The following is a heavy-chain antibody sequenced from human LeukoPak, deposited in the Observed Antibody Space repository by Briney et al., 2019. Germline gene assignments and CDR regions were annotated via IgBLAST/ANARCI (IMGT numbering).Heavy chain of an antibody. CDR2: ISSSSSTI. CDR3: ARETGGSYYRYNWFDP. Sequence: PGGSLRLSCAASGFSFSSYSMIWVRQAPGKGLEWVSYISSSSSTIYYADSVKGRFTISRDNAKNSLYLQMNSLRAEDTAVYYCARETGGSYYRYNWFDPWGQGTLVTVSS. J-gene: IGHJ5*02. D-gene: IGHD1-14*01. V-gene: IGHV3-48*01. CDR1: GFSFSSYS.